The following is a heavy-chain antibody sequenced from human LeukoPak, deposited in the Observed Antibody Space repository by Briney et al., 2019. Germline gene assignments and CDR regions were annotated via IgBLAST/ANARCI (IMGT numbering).Heavy chain of an antibody. J-gene: IGHJ4*02. CDR2: INHSGST. CDR3: ARGEVDYGDYGLDY. CDR1: GGSFRGYY. D-gene: IGHD4-17*01. V-gene: IGHV4-34*01. Sequence: SETLSLTCAVYGGSFRGYYWSWIRQPPGKGLEWIGEINHSGSTNYNPSLTSRVTISVDTSKNQSSLKLSSVTAADTAVYYCARGEVDYGDYGLDYWGQGTLVTVS.